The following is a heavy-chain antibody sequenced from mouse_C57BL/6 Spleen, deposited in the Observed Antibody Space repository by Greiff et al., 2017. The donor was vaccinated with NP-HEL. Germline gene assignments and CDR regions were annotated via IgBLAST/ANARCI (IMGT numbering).Heavy chain of an antibody. CDR1: GFTFSSYG. V-gene: IGHV5-6*01. D-gene: IGHD2-4*01. Sequence: EVQGVESGGDLVKPGGSLKLSCAASGFTFSSYGMSWVRQTPDKRLEWVATISSGGSYTYYPDSVQGRFTISRDNAKNTLYLQMSSLKSEDTAMYYCASLIYYDYDEGLYWYFDVWGTGTTVTVSS. CDR2: ISSGGSYT. CDR3: ASLIYYDYDEGLYWYFDV. J-gene: IGHJ1*03.